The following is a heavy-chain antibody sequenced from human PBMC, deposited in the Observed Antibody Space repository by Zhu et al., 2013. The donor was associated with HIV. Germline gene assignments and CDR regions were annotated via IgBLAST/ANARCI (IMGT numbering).Heavy chain of an antibody. CDR3: ASPGWQWELLRGSPLDY. CDR1: GFTFSSYA. D-gene: IGHD1-26*01. CDR2: ISYDGSNK. J-gene: IGHJ4*02. V-gene: IGHV3-30-3*01. Sequence: VQLVESGGGVVQPGRSLRLSCAASGFTFSSYAMHWVRQAPGKGLEWVAVISYDGSNKYYADSVKGRFTISRDNSKNTLYLQMNSLRAEDTAVYYCASPGWQWELLRGSPLDYWGQGTLVTVSS.